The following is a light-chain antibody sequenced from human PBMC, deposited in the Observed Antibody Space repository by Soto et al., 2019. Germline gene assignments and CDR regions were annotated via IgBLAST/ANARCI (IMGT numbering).Light chain of an antibody. CDR3: QQYGSSPPT. Sequence: EIVLTQSPATLSLSPGEGATLSCRASQTISSYLAWYQQRPGQPPRLLIYDASSRATGIPARFSGSGSGTDFTLTISRLEPEDFAVYSCQQYGSSPPTFGQGTKVDIK. CDR2: DAS. CDR1: QTISSY. V-gene: IGKV3-20*01. J-gene: IGKJ1*01.